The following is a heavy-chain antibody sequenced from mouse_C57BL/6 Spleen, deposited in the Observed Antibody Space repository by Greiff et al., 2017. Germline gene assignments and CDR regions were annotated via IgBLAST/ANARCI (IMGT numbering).Heavy chain of an antibody. D-gene: IGHD2-4*01. CDR1: GYTFTSYG. Sequence: VQLVESGAELARPGASVKLSCKASGYTFTSYGISWVKQRTGQGLEWIGEIYPRSGNTYYNEKFKGKATLTADKSSSTAYMELRSLTSEDSAVYFCARSKVYDYDGGYFDVWGTGTTVTVSS. CDR2: IYPRSGNT. CDR3: ARSKVYDYDGGYFDV. V-gene: IGHV1-81*01. J-gene: IGHJ1*03.